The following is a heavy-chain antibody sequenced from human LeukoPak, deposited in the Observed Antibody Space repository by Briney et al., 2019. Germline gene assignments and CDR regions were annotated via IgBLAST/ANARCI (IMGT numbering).Heavy chain of an antibody. Sequence: SETLSLTCTVSGGSIISSSYYWGWIRQPPGKGLEWIGSIYYSGSTYYNPSLKSRVTISVDTSKNQFSLKLSSVTAADTAVYYCARGMFSTMIVVVIRGTFDYWGQGTLVTVSS. D-gene: IGHD3-22*01. CDR1: GGSIISSSYY. J-gene: IGHJ4*02. V-gene: IGHV4-39*01. CDR3: ARGMFSTMIVVVIRGTFDY. CDR2: IYYSGST.